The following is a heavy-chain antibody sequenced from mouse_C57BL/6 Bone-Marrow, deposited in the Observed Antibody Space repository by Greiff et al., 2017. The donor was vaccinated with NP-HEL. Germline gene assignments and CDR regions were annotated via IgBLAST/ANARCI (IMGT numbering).Heavy chain of an antibody. V-gene: IGHV5-16*01. J-gene: IGHJ4*01. CDR2: INYDGSST. D-gene: IGHD2-4*01. CDR1: GFTFSDYS. Sequence: EVQGVESEGGLVQPGSSMKLSCTASGFTFSDYSIAWVRQVPEKGLEWVANINYDGSSTYYLDSLKSRFIISRDNAKNILYLQSRSLKSEDTATYYCAREGGLRRRTYAMDYWGQGTSVTVSS. CDR3: AREGGLRRRTYAMDY.